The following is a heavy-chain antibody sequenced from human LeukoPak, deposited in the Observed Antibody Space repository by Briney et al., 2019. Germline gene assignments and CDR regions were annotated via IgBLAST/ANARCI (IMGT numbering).Heavy chain of an antibody. CDR2: ISGSGGST. J-gene: IGHJ4*02. CDR1: GFTFSSYA. D-gene: IGHD3-22*01. CDR3: AKDSALLTMIVVVITHFDY. Sequence: GGSLRLSCAASGFTFSSYAMSWVRQAPGKGLEWVSAISGSGGSTYYADSGKGRFTISRDNSKNTLYLQMNSLRAEDTAVYYCAKDSALLTMIVVVITHFDYWGQGTLVTVSS. V-gene: IGHV3-23*01.